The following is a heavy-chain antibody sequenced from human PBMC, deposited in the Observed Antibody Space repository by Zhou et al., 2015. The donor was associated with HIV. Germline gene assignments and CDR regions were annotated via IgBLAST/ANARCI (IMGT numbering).Heavy chain of an antibody. CDR2: IIPILRIP. J-gene: IGHJ4*02. CDR1: GYAFTYYA. Sequence: QVLLVQSGAEVKKPGASVKVSCKTSGYAFTYYAISWVRQAPGHALEWMGGIIPILRIPNYAETLQGRVTITADTSTNTVYMELSSLRSEDTAVYYCAGDSDVSGPIAFDHWGQGTLVTVSS. CDR3: AGDSDVSGPIAFDH. V-gene: IGHV1-69*10. D-gene: IGHD3-16*01.